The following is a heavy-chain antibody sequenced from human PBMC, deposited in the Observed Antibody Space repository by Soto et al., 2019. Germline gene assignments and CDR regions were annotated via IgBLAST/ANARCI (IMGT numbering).Heavy chain of an antibody. D-gene: IGHD2-2*01. CDR3: ARDCSSSSCSVWRY. Sequence: GGSLRLSCAASGFTFSSYAMSWVRQAPGKGLEWVSAISGSGGSTYYADSVKGRFTISRDNSKNTLYLQMNSLRAGDTALYYCARDCSSSSCSVWRYWGQGTQVTVSS. CDR1: GFTFSSYA. CDR2: ISGSGGST. J-gene: IGHJ4*02. V-gene: IGHV3-23*01.